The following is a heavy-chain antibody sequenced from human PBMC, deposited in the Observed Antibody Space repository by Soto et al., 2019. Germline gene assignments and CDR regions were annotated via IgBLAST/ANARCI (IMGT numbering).Heavy chain of an antibody. Sequence: SETLSLTCVVSGGSFSGYFWTWIRQSPGRGLEWIGEISHSGSRNYNPAFQSRVTISVDSSKNHVSLKLSSVTAADSATYFCARGLAYDRPITVAEPFDSWGQGSPVTVSS. J-gene: IGHJ4*02. CDR3: ARGLAYDRPITVAEPFDS. CDR2: ISHSGSR. V-gene: IGHV4-34*01. CDR1: GGSFSGYF. D-gene: IGHD6-19*01.